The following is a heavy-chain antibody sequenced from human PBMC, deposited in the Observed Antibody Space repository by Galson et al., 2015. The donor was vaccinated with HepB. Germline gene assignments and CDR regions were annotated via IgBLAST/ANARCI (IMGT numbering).Heavy chain of an antibody. CDR1: GFTFSSYA. V-gene: IGHV3-30-3*01. Sequence: SLRLSCAASGFTFSSYAMHWVRQAPGKGLEWVAVISYDGSNKYYADSVKGRFTISRDNSKNTLYLQMNSLRAEDTAVYYCARGRYYDSTQTPPPTFDPWGQGTLVTVSS. CDR2: ISYDGSNK. D-gene: IGHD3-22*01. J-gene: IGHJ5*02. CDR3: ARGRYYDSTQTPPPTFDP.